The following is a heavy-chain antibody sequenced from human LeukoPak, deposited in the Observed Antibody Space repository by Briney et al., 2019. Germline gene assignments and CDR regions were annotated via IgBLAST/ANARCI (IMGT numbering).Heavy chain of an antibody. CDR1: GGSFSGYY. J-gene: IGHJ4*02. D-gene: IGHD5-18*01. CDR3: ASGGGYSFIDY. V-gene: IGHV4-34*01. Sequence: PSETLSLTCAVYGGSFSGYYWSWIRQPPGKGLEWIGEINHSGSTNYNPSLKSRVTISVDTSKNQFSLKLSSVTAADTAVYYCASGGGYSFIDYWGQGTLVTVSS. CDR2: INHSGST.